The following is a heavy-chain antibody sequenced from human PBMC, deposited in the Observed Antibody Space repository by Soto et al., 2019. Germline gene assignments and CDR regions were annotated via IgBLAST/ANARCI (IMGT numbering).Heavy chain of an antibody. CDR3: ARGVTAYYDFWSGAFDY. V-gene: IGHV4-59*01. CDR2: IYYSGST. Sequence: TLSLTCTVSGGSISSYYWSWIRQPPGKGLEWIGYIYYSGSTNYNPSLKSRVTISVDTSKNQFSLKLSSVTAADTAVYYCARGVTAYYDFWSGAFDYWGQGTLVTVSS. CDR1: GGSISSYY. J-gene: IGHJ4*02. D-gene: IGHD3-3*01.